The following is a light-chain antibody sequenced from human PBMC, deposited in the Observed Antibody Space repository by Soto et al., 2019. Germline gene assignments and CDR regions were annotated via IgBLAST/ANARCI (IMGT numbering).Light chain of an antibody. CDR1: QSIRYC. J-gene: IGKJ1*01. CDR3: QHYNRFTWT. V-gene: IGKV1-5*03. CDR2: QAS. Sequence: DIQMTQSPSTLSASVGDRVTITCRASQSIRYCLAWYQQRPGKPPKVLIYQASKLESGDPSRFSVRGSGTVFTLTVSSLQPDVFASYYCQHYNRFTWTFGPGPKVEIK.